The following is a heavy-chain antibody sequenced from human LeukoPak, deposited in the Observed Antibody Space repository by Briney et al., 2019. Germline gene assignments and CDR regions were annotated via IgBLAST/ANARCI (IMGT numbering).Heavy chain of an antibody. D-gene: IGHD2-8*01. CDR3: AKAGRGNGYWYFGL. Sequence: GASVKVSCKASGGTFSSYAISWVRQAPGQGLESMGGIIPIFGTANYAQKFQGRVTITADESTSTAYMELSSLRSEDTAVYYCAKAGRGNGYWYFGLWGRGTLVTVSS. CDR2: IIPIFGTA. V-gene: IGHV1-69*13. J-gene: IGHJ2*01. CDR1: GGTFSSYA.